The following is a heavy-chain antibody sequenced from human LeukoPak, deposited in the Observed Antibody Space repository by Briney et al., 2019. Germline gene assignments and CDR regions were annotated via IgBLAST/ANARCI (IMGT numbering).Heavy chain of an antibody. Sequence: SETLSLTCTVSGGSISSGDYYWSWIRQPPGRGLEWIGYIYYSGSTYYNPSLKSRVTISVDTSKNQFSLKLSSVTAADTAVYYCARVPNYYDSSGLNWFDPWGQGTLVTVSS. V-gene: IGHV4-30-4*01. D-gene: IGHD3-22*01. CDR3: ARVPNYYDSSGLNWFDP. CDR1: GGSISSGDYY. J-gene: IGHJ5*02. CDR2: IYYSGST.